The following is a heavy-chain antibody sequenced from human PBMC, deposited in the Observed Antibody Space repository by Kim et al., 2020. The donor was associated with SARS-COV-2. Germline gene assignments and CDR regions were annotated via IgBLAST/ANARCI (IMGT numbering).Heavy chain of an antibody. CDR2: IRSKAYGGTT. J-gene: IGHJ6*02. CDR1: GFTFGDYA. CDR3: TREEWITMVRGVTYYGMDV. D-gene: IGHD3-10*01. Sequence: GGSLRLSCTASGFTFGDYAMSWFRQAPGKGLEWVGFIRSKAYGGTTEYAASVKGRFTISRDDSKSIAYLQMNSLKTEDTAVYYCTREEWITMVRGVTYYGMDVWGQGTTVTVSS. V-gene: IGHV3-49*03.